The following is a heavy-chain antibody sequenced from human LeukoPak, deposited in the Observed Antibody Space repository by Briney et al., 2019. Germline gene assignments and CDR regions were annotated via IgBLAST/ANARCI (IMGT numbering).Heavy chain of an antibody. J-gene: IGHJ4*02. CDR2: IYTSGST. Sequence: SETLSLTCTLSGGSISSYYWGWVRQPAGKGLEWIGRIYTSGSTNYNPSLKSRVTMSVDTSKNQFSLKLSSVTAADTAVYYCARERRGYIEVGATRGFDYWGQGTLVTVSS. CDR3: ARERRGYIEVGATRGFDY. D-gene: IGHD1-26*01. V-gene: IGHV4-4*07. CDR1: GGSISSYY.